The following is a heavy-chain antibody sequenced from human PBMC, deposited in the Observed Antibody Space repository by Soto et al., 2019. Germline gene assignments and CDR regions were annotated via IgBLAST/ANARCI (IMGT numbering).Heavy chain of an antibody. J-gene: IGHJ2*01. Sequence: EVQLLESGGGLVQPGGSLRLSCAASGFTFSSSAMTWVRQAPGKWLEWVSTITSSSPNIDYADSVKGRFTISRDNSKNTLYLQMNSLRAEDTAVYYCAKFPNWPERYFDLWGRGTLVTVSS. V-gene: IGHV3-23*01. CDR3: AKFPNWPERYFDL. CDR2: ITSSSPNI. D-gene: IGHD1-1*01. CDR1: GFTFSSSA.